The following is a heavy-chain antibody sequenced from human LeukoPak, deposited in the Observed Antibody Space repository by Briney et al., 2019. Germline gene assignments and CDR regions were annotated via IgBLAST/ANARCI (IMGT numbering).Heavy chain of an antibody. J-gene: IGHJ3*02. CDR1: GFTFSSYS. CDR2: ISGSGGST. Sequence: PGGSLRLSCAASGFTFSSYSMNWVRQAPGKGLEWVSAISGSGGSTYYADSVKGRFTISRDNSKNTLYLQMNSLRAEDTAVYYCAKDASYYYDSLDAFDIWGQGTMVTVSS. CDR3: AKDASYYYDSLDAFDI. D-gene: IGHD3-22*01. V-gene: IGHV3-23*01.